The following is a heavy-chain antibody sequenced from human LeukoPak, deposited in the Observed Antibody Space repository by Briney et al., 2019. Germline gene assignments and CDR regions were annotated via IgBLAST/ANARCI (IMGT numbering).Heavy chain of an antibody. CDR2: INPNSGGT. Sequence: GASVKVSCKASGYTFTGYYMHWVRQAPGQGLEWMGWINPNSGGTNYAQKFQGRVTMTRDTSISTAYMELSRLRSDDTAVYYCARDPHDYGGNYYYYYMDVWGQGTLVTVSS. V-gene: IGHV1-2*02. CDR3: ARDPHDYGGNYYYYYMDV. CDR1: GYTFTGYY. D-gene: IGHD4-23*01. J-gene: IGHJ6*03.